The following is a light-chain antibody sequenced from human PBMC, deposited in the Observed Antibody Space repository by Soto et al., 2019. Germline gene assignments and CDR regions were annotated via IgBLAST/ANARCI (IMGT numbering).Light chain of an antibody. J-gene: IGLJ1*01. CDR3: SSYAGSNNYV. CDR1: SSDVGGYNY. V-gene: IGLV2-8*01. Sequence: QSVLTQPPSASGSPGQPVTISRTGTSSDVGGYNYVSWYHQHPGKAPKLMIYDVSKRPSGVPDRFSGSKSGNTASLTVSGLQAEDEADYYCSSYAGSNNYVFGTGTKVTVL. CDR2: DVS.